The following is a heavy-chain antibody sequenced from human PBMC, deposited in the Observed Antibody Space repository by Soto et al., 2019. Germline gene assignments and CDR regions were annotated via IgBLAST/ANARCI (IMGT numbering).Heavy chain of an antibody. CDR3: ARLFWSGYYLVYYYYYMDV. CDR2: ISSRGRT. J-gene: IGHJ6*03. Sequence: SETLSLTCTVSGGSVSSGDFYWSWLRQPPGNGLEWIGSISSRGRTYYNPSLKSRVTISVDTSKNQFSLKLSSVTAADTAVYYCARLFWSGYYLVYYYYYMDVWGKGTTVTVSS. D-gene: IGHD3-3*01. V-gene: IGHV4-39*01. CDR1: GGSVSSGDFY.